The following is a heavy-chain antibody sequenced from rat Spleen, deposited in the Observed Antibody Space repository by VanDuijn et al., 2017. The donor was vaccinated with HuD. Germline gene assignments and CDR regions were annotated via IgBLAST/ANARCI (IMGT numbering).Heavy chain of an antibody. D-gene: IGHD1-3*01. CDR2: ISPSGDNT. J-gene: IGHJ2*01. CDR1: GFSFENYG. CDR3: TRGGFYRY. V-gene: IGHV5-19*01. Sequence: EVQLGESGGGLVQPGWSLKLSCAASGFSFENYGMHWIRQAPTKGLEWVTYISPSGDNTFYRDSVKGRFSISRDNAKSILYLQMDSLRSEDMATYYCTRGGFYRYWGQGVMVTVSS.